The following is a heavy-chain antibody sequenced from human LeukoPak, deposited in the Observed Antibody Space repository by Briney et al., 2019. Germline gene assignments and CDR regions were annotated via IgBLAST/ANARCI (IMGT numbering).Heavy chain of an antibody. J-gene: IGHJ5*02. Sequence: GGSLRLSCAASGFTFSSYAMSWVRQAPGKGLEWVSAISGSGGSTYYADSVKGRFTISRDNSKNTLYLQINSLRAEDTAVYYCAKLGAAAGTNWFDPWGQGTLVTVSS. V-gene: IGHV3-23*01. CDR2: ISGSGGST. CDR1: GFTFSSYA. CDR3: AKLGAAAGTNWFDP. D-gene: IGHD6-13*01.